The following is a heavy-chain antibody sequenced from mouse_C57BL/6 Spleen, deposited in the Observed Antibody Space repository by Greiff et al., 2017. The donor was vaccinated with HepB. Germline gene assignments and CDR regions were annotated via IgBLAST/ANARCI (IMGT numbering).Heavy chain of an antibody. V-gene: IGHV1-55*01. J-gene: IGHJ2*01. Sequence: QVQLQQSGAELVKPGASVKMSCKASGYTFTSYWITWVKQRPGQGLEWIGDIYPGSGSTNYNEKFKSKATLTVDTSSSTAYMQLSSLTSEDSAVYYCARHYYGSSYGFDYWGQGTTLTVSS. D-gene: IGHD1-1*01. CDR1: GYTFTSYW. CDR2: IYPGSGST. CDR3: ARHYYGSSYGFDY.